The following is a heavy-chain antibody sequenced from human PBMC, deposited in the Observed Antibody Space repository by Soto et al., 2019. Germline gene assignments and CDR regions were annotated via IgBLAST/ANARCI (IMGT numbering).Heavy chain of an antibody. V-gene: IGHV3-23*01. CDR2: ISGSGGST. CDR3: ARDRGYDAHDYYYNAMDV. Sequence: GGSLRLSCAASGFTFSSYAMTWVRQAPGKGLEWVSTISGSGGSTYYADSVKGRFTISRDNFKNTLYLQMNSLRAEGTAVYYCARDRGYDAHDYYYNAMDVWGQGTTVTVSS. D-gene: IGHD2-15*01. J-gene: IGHJ6*02. CDR1: GFTFSSYA.